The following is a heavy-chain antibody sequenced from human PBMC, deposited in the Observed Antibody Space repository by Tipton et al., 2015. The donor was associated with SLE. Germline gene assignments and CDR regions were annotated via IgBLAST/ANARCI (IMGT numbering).Heavy chain of an antibody. CDR1: GFTFSSYS. CDR2: ISSSSSYI. D-gene: IGHD1-26*01. CDR3: AREWGSGSYYYWYYMDV. J-gene: IGHJ6*03. Sequence: GSLRLSCAASGFTFSSYSMNWVRQAPGKGLEWVSSISSSSSYIYYADSVKGRFTISRDNAKNSLYLQMNSLRAEDTAIYYCAREWGSGSYYYWYYMDVWGKVTTVTVSS. V-gene: IGHV3-21*01.